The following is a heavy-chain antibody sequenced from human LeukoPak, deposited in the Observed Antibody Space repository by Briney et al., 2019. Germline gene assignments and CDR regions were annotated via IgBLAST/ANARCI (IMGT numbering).Heavy chain of an antibody. V-gene: IGHV4-39*07. CDR1: GVSISTRNYY. CDR3: ARELGITIFGVVIDAFDI. CDR2: IFYSGST. D-gene: IGHD3-3*01. Sequence: PSETLSLTCTVSGVSISTRNYYWGWIRQPPGKGLEWIGNIFYSGSTYYSPSFKSRVTISLDTSRNQFSLKVNSVTAADTAVYYCARELGITIFGVVIDAFDIWGQGTMVTVSS. J-gene: IGHJ3*02.